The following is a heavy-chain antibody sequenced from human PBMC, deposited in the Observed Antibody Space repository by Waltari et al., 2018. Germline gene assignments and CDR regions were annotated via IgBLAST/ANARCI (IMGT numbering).Heavy chain of an antibody. CDR2: IKRDATEE. Sequence: EEQLVESGGGLVQPGGSLRLSCVASGCPFSIHWMAWVRQAPGKELEWVAKIKRDATEEMYVDSVKGRFTISKDNTKNSLFLEMNSLRAEDTAVYYCARDHWYSLDLWGQGTLVTVSS. V-gene: IGHV3-7*01. CDR3: ARDHWYSLDL. J-gene: IGHJ4*02. CDR1: GCPFSIHW. D-gene: IGHD2-21*02.